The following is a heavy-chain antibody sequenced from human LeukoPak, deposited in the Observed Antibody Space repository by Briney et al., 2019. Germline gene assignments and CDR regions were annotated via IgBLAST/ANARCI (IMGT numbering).Heavy chain of an antibody. J-gene: IGHJ4*02. CDR2: ISGSGGST. D-gene: IGHD3-22*01. V-gene: IGHV3-23*01. CDR1: GFTFSSYA. CDR3: AKKTYYYDSSGYPSFDY. Sequence: GGSLSLSCAASGFTFSSYAMSWVRQAPGKGLEWVSAISGSGGSTYYADSVKGRFTISRDNSKNTLYLQMNSLRAEDTAVYYCAKKTYYYDSSGYPSFDYWGQGTLVTVSS.